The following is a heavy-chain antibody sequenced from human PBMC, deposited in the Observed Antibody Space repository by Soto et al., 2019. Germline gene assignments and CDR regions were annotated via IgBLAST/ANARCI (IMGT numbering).Heavy chain of an antibody. D-gene: IGHD2-2*01. CDR3: ARGPALVVPAALHGSMDV. Sequence: GESLKISCNGSGYSFTSYWITWVCQMPEKGLEWMGRIDPSDSYTNYSPSFQGHVTISADKSISTAYLQWRSLKASDTAMYYCARGPALVVPAALHGSMDVWGQGTTVTVTS. CDR2: IDPSDSYT. CDR1: GYSFTSYW. J-gene: IGHJ6*02. V-gene: IGHV5-10-1*01.